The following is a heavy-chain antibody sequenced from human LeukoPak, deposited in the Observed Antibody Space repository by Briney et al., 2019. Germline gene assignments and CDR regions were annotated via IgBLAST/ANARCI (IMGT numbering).Heavy chain of an antibody. CDR2: INPNSGGT. V-gene: IGHV1-2*02. J-gene: IGHJ3*02. D-gene: IGHD4-17*01. CDR1: GYTFTGYY. CDR3: ARAPIHDYGDLPDAFDI. Sequence: ASVKVSCKASGYTFTGYYMHWVRQAPGQGLEWVGWINPNSGGTNYAQKFQGRVTMTRDTSISTAYMELSRLRSDGTAVYYCARAPIHDYGDLPDAFDIWGQGTMVTVSS.